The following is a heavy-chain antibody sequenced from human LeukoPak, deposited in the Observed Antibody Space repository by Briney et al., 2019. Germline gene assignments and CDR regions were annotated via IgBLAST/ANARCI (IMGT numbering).Heavy chain of an antibody. Sequence: PSETLSLTCTVSGGSISSYYWSWIRQPPGKGLEWIGYIYYSGSTYYNPSLKSRATISVDTSKNQFSLKLNSVTAADTAVYYCARVHCTSASCPYYYGLDVWGQGTSVTVSS. D-gene: IGHD2-2*01. V-gene: IGHV4-59*12. J-gene: IGHJ6*02. CDR1: GGSISSYY. CDR2: IYYSGST. CDR3: ARVHCTSASCPYYYGLDV.